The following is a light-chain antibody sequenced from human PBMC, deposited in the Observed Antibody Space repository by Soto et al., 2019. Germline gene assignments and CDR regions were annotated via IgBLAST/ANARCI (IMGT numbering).Light chain of an antibody. CDR3: SSSTTSSTLV. V-gene: IGLV2-14*01. CDR1: SSDVGSFDS. CDR2: DVS. Sequence: QSVLTQPASVSGSPGQPITISCTGTSSDVGSFDSVAWYQHNPGKAPKLMIYDVSNRPSGVSSRFSGSKSGNTASLSISGLQTEDEANYYCSSSTTSSTLVFGTGTKVTVL. J-gene: IGLJ1*01.